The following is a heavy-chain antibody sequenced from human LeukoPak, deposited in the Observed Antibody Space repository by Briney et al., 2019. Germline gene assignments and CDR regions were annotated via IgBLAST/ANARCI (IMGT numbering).Heavy chain of an antibody. J-gene: IGHJ4*02. Sequence: GPVKVSCKASGYTFTAYSMHWVRQAPGQGLEWMGWINPNSGGTDCAQRFQGRVTMTRDTSITMLYMEMSSLTPDDTAVYYCARAGYCSDGKCSTFDYWGQGTLVTVSA. D-gene: IGHD2-15*01. CDR3: ARAGYCSDGKCSTFDY. V-gene: IGHV1-2*02. CDR2: INPNSGGT. CDR1: GYTFTAYS.